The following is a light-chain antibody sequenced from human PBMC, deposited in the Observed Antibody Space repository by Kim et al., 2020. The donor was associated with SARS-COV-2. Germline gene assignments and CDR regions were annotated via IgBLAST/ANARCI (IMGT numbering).Light chain of an antibody. J-gene: IGLJ2*01. CDR1: SLRNYY. V-gene: IGLV3-19*01. CDR2: GKN. CDR3: YSRDSSADHLV. Sequence: SSELTQDPAVSVALGQTLRITCQGDSLRNYYASWYQQKPGQAPVVVIYGKNNRPSGIPDRFSGSSSGDTVSLTITGAQAEDEGDYYCYSRDSSADHLVFGGGTQVTVL.